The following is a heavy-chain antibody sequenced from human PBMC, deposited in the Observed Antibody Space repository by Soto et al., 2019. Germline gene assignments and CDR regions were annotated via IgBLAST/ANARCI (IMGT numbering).Heavy chain of an antibody. V-gene: IGHV4-59*01. D-gene: IGHD3-9*01. J-gene: IGHJ4*02. CDR1: GGSISSYY. CDR3: ARVRSYYDILTGYYYFDY. Sequence: SETLSLTCTVSGGSISSYYWSWIRQPPGKGLEWIGYIYYSGSTNYNPSLKSRVTISVDTSKNQFSLKLSSVTAADTAVYYCARVRSYYDILTGYYYFDYWGQGTLVTVSS. CDR2: IYYSGST.